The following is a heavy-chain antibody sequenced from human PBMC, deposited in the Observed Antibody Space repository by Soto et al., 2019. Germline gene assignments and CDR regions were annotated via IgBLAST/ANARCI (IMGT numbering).Heavy chain of an antibody. CDR2: IYWDDAK. J-gene: IGHJ4*02. CDR1: GFSLSTSGVG. CDR3: PHEGGGDRILDY. Sequence: QITLKESGPTLVKPTQTLTLTCTFSGFSLSTSGVGVGWIRQPPGKAPEWLAVIYWDDAKEYSPSLKSRLTITTYNSKNQAVLTMTNMDPVDPATYLGPHEGGGDRILDYWGQGTLVTVSS. D-gene: IGHD3-16*01. V-gene: IGHV2-5*02.